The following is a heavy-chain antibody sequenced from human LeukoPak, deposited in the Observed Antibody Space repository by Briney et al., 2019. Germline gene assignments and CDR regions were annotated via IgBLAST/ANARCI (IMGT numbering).Heavy chain of an antibody. D-gene: IGHD5-12*01. CDR3: ARGVGFSGYVDY. V-gene: IGHV3-48*04. CDR2: ISSGGSTI. J-gene: IGHJ4*02. Sequence: GGSLRLSCAASGFTFSSYGMSWVRQAPGKGLEWVSYISSGGSTIYYADSVKGRFTISRDNAKNSLYLQMNSLRAEDTAVYYCARGVGFSGYVDYWGQGTLVTVSS. CDR1: GFTFSSYG.